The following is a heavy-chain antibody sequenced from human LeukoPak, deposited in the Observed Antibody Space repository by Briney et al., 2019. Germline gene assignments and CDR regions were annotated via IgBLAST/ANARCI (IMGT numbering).Heavy chain of an antibody. V-gene: IGHV1-69*13. CDR3: ASVAVAGTYYYGMDV. D-gene: IGHD6-19*01. J-gene: IGHJ6*02. CDR1: GGTFSSDA. Sequence: SVKVSCKASGGTFSSDAISWVRQAPGQGLEWMGGIIPKLGTANYAQKFRGRVTITADEPTTTAYMELRSLRSDDTAVYYCASVAVAGTYYYGMDVWGQGTTVTVSS. CDR2: IIPKLGTA.